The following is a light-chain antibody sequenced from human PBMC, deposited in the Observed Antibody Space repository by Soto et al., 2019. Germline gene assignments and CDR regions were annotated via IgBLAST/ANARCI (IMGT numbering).Light chain of an antibody. CDR3: QQYDSSPLT. V-gene: IGKV3-20*01. CDR2: GAT. Sequence: EIVLTQSPGTLSLSPGERATLSCRARQSVSSSYLAWYQQKPGQAPRLLIYGATSRATGIPDRVSGSGSGTDFTLTISRLEPEDFAVYYCQQYDSSPLTFGGGTKVEIK. J-gene: IGKJ4*01. CDR1: QSVSSSY.